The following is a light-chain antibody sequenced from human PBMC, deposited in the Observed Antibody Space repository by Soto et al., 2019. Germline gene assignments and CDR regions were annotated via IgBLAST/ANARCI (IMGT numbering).Light chain of an antibody. CDR2: EDN. CDR1: SGSIASTY. Sequence: NFMLTQPHSVSESPGKTVTISCTRSSGSIASTYVQWFQQRPGSAPTIVIYEDNQRPSGVPDRFSGSIDRSSNSASLTISGLTTDDDADYCCQSYDSSNVVFGGGTKVTVL. J-gene: IGLJ3*02. V-gene: IGLV6-57*04. CDR3: QSYDSSNVV.